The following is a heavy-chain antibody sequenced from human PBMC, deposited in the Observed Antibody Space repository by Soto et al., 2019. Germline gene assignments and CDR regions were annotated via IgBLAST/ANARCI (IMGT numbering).Heavy chain of an antibody. V-gene: IGHV3-21*02. D-gene: IGHD3-3*01. CDR1: GFTFNLYS. CDR3: AREGKTAFGDVLGPFDY. J-gene: IGHJ4*02. CDR2: ISDSGKYI. Sequence: EVQLLESGGGLVKPGGSVRLSCAASGFTFNLYSLNWVRQAPGRGLEWVTSISDSGKYIYYADSVKGRFTVSRDNAGSYLYLQMNMLRDEDTAVYYCAREGKTAFGDVLGPFDYWGQGILVTVSS.